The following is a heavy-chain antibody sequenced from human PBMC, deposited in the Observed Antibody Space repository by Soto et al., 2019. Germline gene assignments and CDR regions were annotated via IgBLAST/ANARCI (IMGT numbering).Heavy chain of an antibody. Sequence: PGGSLRLSCAASGFTFSSYAMGWVRQGPGKGLEWVAVVSIGGSTHYADSVRGRSTISGDNSKNTLSLQMNSLTAEDTAVYFCAKRRGAGGHFDYWGQGALVTVSS. V-gene: IGHV3-23*01. CDR3: AKRRGAGGHFDY. CDR1: GFTFSSYA. J-gene: IGHJ4*02. D-gene: IGHD2-15*01. CDR2: VSIGGST.